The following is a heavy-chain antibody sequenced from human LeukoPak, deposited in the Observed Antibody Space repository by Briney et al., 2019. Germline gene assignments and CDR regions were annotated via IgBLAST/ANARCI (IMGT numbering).Heavy chain of an antibody. CDR3: ARVHGDYAPRGFDY. Sequence: NTGGSLRLSCAASGFTFSNFAMTWVRQAPGKGLEWVSSISSSSSYIYYADSVKGRFTISRDNAKNSLYLQMNSLRVEDTAVYYCARVHGDYAPRGFDYWGQGTLVTVSS. J-gene: IGHJ4*02. CDR1: GFTFSNFA. V-gene: IGHV3-21*01. CDR2: ISSSSSYI. D-gene: IGHD4-17*01.